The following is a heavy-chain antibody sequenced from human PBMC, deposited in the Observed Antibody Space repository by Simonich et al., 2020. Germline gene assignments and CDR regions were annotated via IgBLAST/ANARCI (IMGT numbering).Heavy chain of an antibody. D-gene: IGHD3-16*01. J-gene: IGHJ3*01. CDR3: ARRGGVG. V-gene: IGHV1-2*02. CDR1: GYTFTGYY. CDR2: INPNSGGT. Sequence: QVQLVQSGAEVKKPGASVKVSCKASGYTFTGYYMHWVRQAPGQGLGGMGWINPNSGGTNFAQKFQCRVTMTRDTTISTSDMELSRLRSDDTAVCYCARRGGVGWGQGTMVTVSS.